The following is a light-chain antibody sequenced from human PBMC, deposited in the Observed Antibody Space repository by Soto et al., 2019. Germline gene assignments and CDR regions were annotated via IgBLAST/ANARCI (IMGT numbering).Light chain of an antibody. CDR3: QQYNNWPPGKRT. CDR2: GAS. CDR1: QSVSSN. J-gene: IGKJ1*01. Sequence: EIVMTQSPATLSVSPGERDTLSCRASQSVSSNLAWYQQKPGQAPRLLIYGASTRATGIPARFSGSGSGTEFTLTISSLQSEDFAVYYCQQYNNWPPGKRTFGQGTKVDIK. V-gene: IGKV3-15*01.